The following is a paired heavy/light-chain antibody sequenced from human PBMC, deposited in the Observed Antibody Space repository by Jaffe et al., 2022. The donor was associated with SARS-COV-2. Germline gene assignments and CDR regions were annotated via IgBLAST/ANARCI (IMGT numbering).Light chain of an antibody. CDR2: DVN. V-gene: IGLV2-8*01. CDR1: SSDVGGYNY. Sequence: QSALTQPPSASGSPGQSVTISCTGTSSDVGGYNYVSWYQQHPGKAPKLIIHDVNRRPSGVPDRFSGSKTGNTASLTVSGLQADDEADYYCSSYAGPNSLVVLGGGTKLTVL. CDR3: SSYAGPNSLVV. J-gene: IGLJ2*01.
Heavy chain of an antibody. CDR3: TRYHLPGTAVAAAMFY. J-gene: IGHJ4*02. CDR2: MRCKADGGTR. Sequence: EVQLVESGGDLVNPGRSLRLSCTASGFNFGDYGMSWFRQAPGMGLEWVGYMRCKADGGTREYASSVKGRFSISRDDSKNVVYLDMNSLKTDDTAVYYCTRYHLPGTAVAAAMFYWGQGTLVTVSS. V-gene: IGHV3-49*05. D-gene: IGHD6-19*01. CDR1: GFNFGDYG.